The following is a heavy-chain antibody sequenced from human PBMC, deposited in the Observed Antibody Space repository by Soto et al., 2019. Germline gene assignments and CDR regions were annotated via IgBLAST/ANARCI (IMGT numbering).Heavy chain of an antibody. CDR2: INAGNGNT. Sequence: ASVKVSCKASGYTFTSYAMHWVRQAPGQRLEWMGWINAGNGNTKYSQKFQGRVTMTRDTSISTAYMELSRLRSDDTAVYYCARVKGIVGALDVFDIWGQGTKVTVSS. J-gene: IGHJ3*02. D-gene: IGHD1-26*01. CDR1: GYTFTSYA. V-gene: IGHV1-3*01. CDR3: ARVKGIVGALDVFDI.